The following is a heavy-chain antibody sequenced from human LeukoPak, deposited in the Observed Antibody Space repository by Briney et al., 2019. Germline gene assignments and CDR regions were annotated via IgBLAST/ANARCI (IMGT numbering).Heavy chain of an antibody. CDR2: INPNSGGT. CDR1: GYTFTGYY. D-gene: IGHD3-10*01. J-gene: IGHJ4*02. V-gene: IGHV1-2*02. Sequence: ASVKVSCKASGYTFTGYYIHWVRQAPGQGLEWMGWINPNSGGTYYAQSFQGRVTMTRDTSISTAYMELSRLRSDDTAVYYCARAALGVWFEEPLGGPTEHWGQGTLVTVSS. CDR3: ARAALGVWFEEPLGGPTEH.